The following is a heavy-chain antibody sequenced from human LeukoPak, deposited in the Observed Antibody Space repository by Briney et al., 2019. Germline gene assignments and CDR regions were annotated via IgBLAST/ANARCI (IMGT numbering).Heavy chain of an antibody. CDR2: TYYKSKWYN. J-gene: IGHJ4*02. CDR1: RDSVSRNSAA. D-gene: IGHD1-26*01. Sequence: SQTLSLTCAISRDSVSRNSAAWNWIRQSPSRGLEWLGRTYYKSKWYNDYAVSVKSRITINPDTSKNQFSLQLKSVTPEDTAVYYCARAPIVGATHIDYWGQGTLVTVSS. V-gene: IGHV6-1*01. CDR3: ARAPIVGATHIDY.